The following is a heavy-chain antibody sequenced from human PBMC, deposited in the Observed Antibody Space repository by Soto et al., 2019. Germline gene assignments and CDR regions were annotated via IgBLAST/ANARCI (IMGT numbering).Heavy chain of an antibody. CDR2: INQDGSEK. D-gene: IGHD6-13*01. J-gene: IGHJ6*03. CDR3: AGGSSSWYYYYYYMDV. CDR1: GFIFRTYW. V-gene: IGHV3-7*01. Sequence: PGGSLRLSCVAAGFIFRTYWMGWVRQTPGKGLDWVANINQDGSEKHYVGSVKGRFTISRDNAKNSLYLQMNSLRAEDTAVYYCAGGSSSWYYYYYYMDVWGKGTTVTVSS.